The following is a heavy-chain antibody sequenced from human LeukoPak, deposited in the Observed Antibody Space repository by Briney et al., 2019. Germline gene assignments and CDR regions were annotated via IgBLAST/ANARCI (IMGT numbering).Heavy chain of an antibody. CDR2: INHSGST. J-gene: IGHJ4*02. CDR1: GGSFSGYY. V-gene: IGHV4-34*01. D-gene: IGHD1-1*01. Sequence: SETLSLTCAVYGGSFSGYYWSWIRQPPGKGLEWIGEINHSGSTNYNPSLKSRVTISVDTSKNQFSLKLSSVTAADTAVYYCARGRRVGKATTPSDYWGQGTLVTVSS. CDR3: ARGRRVGKATTPSDY.